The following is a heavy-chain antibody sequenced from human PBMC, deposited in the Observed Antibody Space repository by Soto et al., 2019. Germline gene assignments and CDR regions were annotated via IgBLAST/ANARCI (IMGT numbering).Heavy chain of an antibody. CDR3: AKETYYDILTGYYPGAFDI. D-gene: IGHD3-9*01. Sequence: PAGSLRLSCAASGFTFSSYAMSWVRQAPGKGLEWVSAISGSGGSTYYADSVKGRFTISRDNSKNTLYLQMNSLRAEDTAVYYCAKETYYDILTGYYPGAFDIWGQGTMVTVSS. V-gene: IGHV3-23*01. CDR1: GFTFSSYA. J-gene: IGHJ3*02. CDR2: ISGSGGST.